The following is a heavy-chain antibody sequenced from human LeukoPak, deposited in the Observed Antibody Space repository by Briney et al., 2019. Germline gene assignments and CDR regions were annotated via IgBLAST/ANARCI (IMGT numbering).Heavy chain of an antibody. CDR1: GFAVSNKF. J-gene: IGHJ3*01. CDR3: AREDNGGATDDGFDV. V-gene: IGHV3-53*01. D-gene: IGHD3-16*01. Sequence: PGGSLRLSCAASGFAVSNKFMYWVRQAPGKGLEWVSVIRVGDVTHYADSVKGRFTTSRDSSKNPVYLQMESLRVEDTAVYYCAREDNGGATDDGFDVWGRGTVVIVSS. CDR2: IRVGDVT.